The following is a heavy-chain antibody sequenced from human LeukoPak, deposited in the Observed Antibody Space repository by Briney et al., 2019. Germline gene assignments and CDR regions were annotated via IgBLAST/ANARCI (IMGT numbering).Heavy chain of an antibody. D-gene: IGHD2-2*02. Sequence: ASVKVSCKASGYTFTGYYIYWVRQAPGQGLEWMGWINPNSGGTNYAQKFQGRVAMTRDTSVNTAYMEPSRLRSDDTAVYYCARVDSEYCSSTSCYKWFDPWGQGTLVTVSS. CDR1: GYTFTGYY. CDR2: INPNSGGT. V-gene: IGHV1-2*02. CDR3: ARVDSEYCSSTSCYKWFDP. J-gene: IGHJ5*02.